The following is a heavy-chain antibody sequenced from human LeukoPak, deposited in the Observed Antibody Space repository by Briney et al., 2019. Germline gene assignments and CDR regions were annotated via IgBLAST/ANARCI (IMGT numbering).Heavy chain of an antibody. CDR1: GGTFSSYA. Sequence: GSSVRVSCKASGGTFSSYAISWVRQAPGQGLEWMGGIIPIFGTANYAQKFQGRVTITTDESTSTAYTELSSLRSEDTAVYYCARGFRGNVDTAIDYWGQGTLVTVSS. J-gene: IGHJ4*02. CDR2: IIPIFGTA. CDR3: ARGFRGNVDTAIDY. D-gene: IGHD5-18*01. V-gene: IGHV1-69*05.